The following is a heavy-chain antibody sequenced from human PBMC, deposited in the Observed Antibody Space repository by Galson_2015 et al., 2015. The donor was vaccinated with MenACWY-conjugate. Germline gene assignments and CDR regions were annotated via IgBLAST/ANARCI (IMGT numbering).Heavy chain of an antibody. CDR3: AKHSSSWYLGRATAFDY. Sequence: SLRLSCAASGFTFSSYAMSWVRQAPGKGLEWASAISGSGGSTYYADSVKGRFTISRDNSKNTLYLQMNSLRAEDTAVYYCAKHSSSWYLGRATAFDYWGQGTLVTVSS. D-gene: IGHD6-13*01. V-gene: IGHV3-23*01. CDR2: ISGSGGST. CDR1: GFTFSSYA. J-gene: IGHJ4*02.